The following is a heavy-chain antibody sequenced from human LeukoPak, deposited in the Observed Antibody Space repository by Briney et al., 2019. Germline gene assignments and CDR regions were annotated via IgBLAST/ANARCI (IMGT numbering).Heavy chain of an antibody. Sequence: SETLSLTCTVSGGSISHYYWSWLRQPPGKGLEWVGYVYYSGSTSYNPSLKSRVTISVDTSKNQFSLKLSSMTAADTAVYYCTREAMVIGQSRYFDLWGRGTLVTVSS. D-gene: IGHD4/OR15-4a*01. CDR1: GGSISHYY. CDR3: TREAMVIGQSRYFDL. V-gene: IGHV4-59*01. J-gene: IGHJ2*01. CDR2: VYYSGST.